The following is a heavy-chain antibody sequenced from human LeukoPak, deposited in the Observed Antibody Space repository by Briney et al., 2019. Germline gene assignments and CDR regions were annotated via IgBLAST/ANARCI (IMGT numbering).Heavy chain of an antibody. Sequence: ASVKVSCKASGYTFTSYAMHWVRQAPGQRLEWMGWINAGNGNTKYSQKFQGRVTITRDTSASTAYMELSSLRSEDTAVYYCARDETGYYYGSGSYLSPYYYYGMDVWGQGTTVTVSS. J-gene: IGHJ6*02. CDR3: ARDETGYYYGSGSYLSPYYYYGMDV. V-gene: IGHV1-3*01. CDR2: INAGNGNT. D-gene: IGHD3-10*01. CDR1: GYTFTSYA.